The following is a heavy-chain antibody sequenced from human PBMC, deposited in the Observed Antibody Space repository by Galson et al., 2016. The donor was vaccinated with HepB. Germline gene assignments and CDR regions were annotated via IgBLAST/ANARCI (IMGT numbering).Heavy chain of an antibody. D-gene: IGHD1-26*01. CDR3: AKLLVGLLGATTYDY. CDR2: ISDRSTRT. Sequence: SLRLSCAASGFSFSTYTMSWVRQAPGKGLEWVSVISDRSTRTNYADSVKGRFTISRDDSKNTLYLHMNSLRAEDTAVYYCAKLLVGLLGATTYDYWGQGTLVTVSS. J-gene: IGHJ4*02. V-gene: IGHV3-23*01. CDR1: GFSFSTYT.